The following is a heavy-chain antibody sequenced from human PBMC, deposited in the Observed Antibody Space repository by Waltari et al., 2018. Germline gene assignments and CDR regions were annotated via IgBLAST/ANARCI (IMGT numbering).Heavy chain of an antibody. CDR1: GYTFAGHY. D-gene: IGHD2-2*02. CDR3: AKDRYTSTWGSGTGDS. J-gene: IGHJ4*02. CDR2: INPKSGET. V-gene: IGHV1-2*02. Sequence: QVQLVQSATEVKKPWATVKVSCQDSGYTFAGHYIPWVRQAPGQGLEWMGWINPKSGETSYALKLQGRVTLTTDTATTTAFMELSDLTSDDTAIYYCAKDRYTSTWGSGTGDSWGQGTLVTVSS.